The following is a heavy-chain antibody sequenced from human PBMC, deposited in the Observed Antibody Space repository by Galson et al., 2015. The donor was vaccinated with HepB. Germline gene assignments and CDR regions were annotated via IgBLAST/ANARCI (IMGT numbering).Heavy chain of an antibody. D-gene: IGHD3-10*01. V-gene: IGHV3-23*01. CDR3: AKGTLTNDYHSRSRKYFDY. Sequence: SLRLSCAASGFTFSSYAMNWVRQAPGKGLECVSVISGSGGSTYYGDSVKGRFTISRDNSKNTLHLQMNSLRAEDTAVYYCAKGTLTNDYHSRSRKYFDYWGQGTLVTVLS. J-gene: IGHJ4*02. CDR2: ISGSGGST. CDR1: GFTFSSYA.